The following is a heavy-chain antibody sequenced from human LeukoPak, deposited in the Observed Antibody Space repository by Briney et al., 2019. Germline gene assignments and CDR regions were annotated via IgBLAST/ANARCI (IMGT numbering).Heavy chain of an antibody. D-gene: IGHD1-26*01. J-gene: IGHJ4*02. CDR1: GHSLTKFS. CDR3: ATGSIVYDF. Sequence: ASVKVSCKVSGHSLTKFSMEWVRQAPGKGLEWMGGFDHERGETIHAQKFQGRFTMTEDTSTDTAYMELNSLTSEDTAVYYCATGSIVYDFWGQETLVTVSS. V-gene: IGHV1-24*01. CDR2: FDHERGET.